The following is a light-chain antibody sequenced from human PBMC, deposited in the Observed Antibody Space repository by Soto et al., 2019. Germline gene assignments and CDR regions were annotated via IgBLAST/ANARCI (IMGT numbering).Light chain of an antibody. CDR1: ESVSTY. J-gene: IGKJ3*01. CDR3: QHRRNTFT. CDR2: DAS. V-gene: IGKV3-11*01. Sequence: EIVLTQSPATLSLSPGETATLSCGASESVSTYLAWYQQKPGQAPRRLIYDASHRATGTPARFSGSGSMTDFTLTISSLEPEDSAVYYCQHRRNTFTFGHGTKVEIK.